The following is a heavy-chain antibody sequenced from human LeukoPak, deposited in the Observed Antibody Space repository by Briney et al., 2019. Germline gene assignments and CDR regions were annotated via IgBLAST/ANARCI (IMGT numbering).Heavy chain of an antibody. CDR3: ARGYSYGYVPDY. CDR2: INPNSGGT. D-gene: IGHD5-18*01. J-gene: IGHJ4*02. Sequence: ASVKVSCKASGYTFTCYYMHWVRQAPGQGLEWMGWINPNSGGTNYAQKFQGRVTMTRDTSISTAYMELSRLRSDDTAVYYCARGYSYGYVPDYWGQGTLVTVSS. V-gene: IGHV1-2*02. CDR1: GYTFTCYY.